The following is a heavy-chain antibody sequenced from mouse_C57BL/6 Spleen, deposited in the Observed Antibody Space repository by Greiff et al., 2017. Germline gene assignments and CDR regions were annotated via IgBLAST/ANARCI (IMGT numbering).Heavy chain of an antibody. V-gene: IGHV14-2*01. CDR2: IDPEDGET. J-gene: IGHJ2*01. CDR1: GFNIKDYY. Sequence: VQLQQSGAELVKPGASVKLSCTASGFNIKDYYMHWVKQRTEQGLGWIGRIDPEDGETKYAPKFQGKATITTDTSSNTAYLQLSSLTSEDTAIYYCAPSNYYGSGYFDYRGQGTTLPVSS. D-gene: IGHD1-1*01. CDR3: APSNYYGSGYFDY.